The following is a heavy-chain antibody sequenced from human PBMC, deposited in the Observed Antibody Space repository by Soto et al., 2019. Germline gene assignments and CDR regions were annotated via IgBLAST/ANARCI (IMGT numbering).Heavy chain of an antibody. J-gene: IGHJ6*02. CDR2: IVVGSGNT. Sequence: SATVSSKGPGFTFTSSAVSWGRLARGQRLEWIGWIVVGSGNTNYAQKFQERVTITRDMSTSTAYMELSSLRSEDTAVYYCAAGGSYPGDYYYGMDVWGQGTTVTVSS. D-gene: IGHD1-26*01. CDR1: GFTFTSSA. V-gene: IGHV1-58*01. CDR3: AAGGSYPGDYYYGMDV.